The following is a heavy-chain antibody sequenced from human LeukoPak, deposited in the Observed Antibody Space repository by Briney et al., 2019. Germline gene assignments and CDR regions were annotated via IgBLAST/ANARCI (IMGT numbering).Heavy chain of an antibody. Sequence: PGGSLRLSCAASGFTFSSYSMNWVRQAPGKGLEWVSYISSSSSTIYYADSVKGRFTISRDNAKNSLYLQMNSLRAEDTAVYYCARDRGGLVRFYYYYYMDVWGKGATVTVSS. CDR1: GFTFSSYS. V-gene: IGHV3-48*01. CDR2: ISSSSSTI. J-gene: IGHJ6*03. D-gene: IGHD6-13*01. CDR3: ARDRGGLVRFYYYYYMDV.